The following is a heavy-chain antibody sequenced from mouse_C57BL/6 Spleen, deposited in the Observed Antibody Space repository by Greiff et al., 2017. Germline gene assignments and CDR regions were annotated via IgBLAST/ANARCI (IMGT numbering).Heavy chain of an antibody. CDR2: IDPSDSYT. D-gene: IGHD4-1*01. CDR3: ARPPELGRGY. Sequence: VQLQQPGAELVMPGASVKLSCKASGYTFTSYWMHWVKQRPGQGLEWIGEIDPSDSYTNYNQKFKGKSTLTVDKSSSTAYMQLSSLPSEDSGVFYGARPPELGRGYWGQGTTLTVSS. J-gene: IGHJ2*01. V-gene: IGHV1-69*01. CDR1: GYTFTSYW.